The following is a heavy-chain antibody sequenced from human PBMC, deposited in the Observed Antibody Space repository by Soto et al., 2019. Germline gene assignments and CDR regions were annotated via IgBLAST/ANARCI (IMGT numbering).Heavy chain of an antibody. CDR1: GGSFSGYY. D-gene: IGHD4-17*01. J-gene: IGHJ4*02. V-gene: IGHV4-34*01. CDR2: INHSGST. CDR3: ARGNYGDYVVLY. Sequence: QVQLQQWGAGLLKPSETLSLTCAVYGGSFSGYYWSWIRQPPGKGLEWIGEINHSGSTNYNPSLKSRVTRSVDTSKNQFSLKLSSVTAADTAVYYCARGNYGDYVVLYWGQGTLVTVSS.